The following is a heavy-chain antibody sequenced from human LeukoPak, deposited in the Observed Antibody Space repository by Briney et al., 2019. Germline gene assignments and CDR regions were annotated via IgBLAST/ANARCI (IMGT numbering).Heavy chain of an antibody. V-gene: IGHV3-23*01. CDR3: AKGGRWDYYDSSH. CDR2: ISGSGGRT. Sequence: PGGSLRLSCAVSGFTFSSYAMTCVRQAPGKGLEWVSGISGSGGRTYYADSVKGRFTISRDNSKNTLYLQMNSLRAEDTAVYYCAKGGRWDYYDSSHWGQGTMVTVSS. J-gene: IGHJ3*01. CDR1: GFTFSSYA. D-gene: IGHD3-22*01.